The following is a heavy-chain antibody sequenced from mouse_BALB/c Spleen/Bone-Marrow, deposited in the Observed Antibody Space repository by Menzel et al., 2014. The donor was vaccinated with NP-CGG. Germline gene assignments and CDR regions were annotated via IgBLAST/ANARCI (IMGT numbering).Heavy chain of an antibody. CDR3: ARDMGGLLFDS. V-gene: IGHV7-3*02. D-gene: IGHD1-1*01. CDR1: GFTFTDYY. CDR2: IRNKAYGYTT. Sequence: DVQLVESGGGLVQPGGSLRLSCATSGFTFTDYYMNWVRQPPGKALEWLAFIRNKAYGYTTEHSASVKGRFTISRDNSQNILYLQMNTLRAEDSATYYCARDMGGLLFDSWGQGTTLSVSS. J-gene: IGHJ2*01.